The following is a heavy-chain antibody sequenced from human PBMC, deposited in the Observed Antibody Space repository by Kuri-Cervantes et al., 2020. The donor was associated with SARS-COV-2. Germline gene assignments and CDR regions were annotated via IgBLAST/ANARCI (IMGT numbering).Heavy chain of an antibody. CDR1: GFTFGDYA. Sequence: GGSLRLSCTASGFTFGDYAMSWVRQAPGKGLEWVGFIRSKAYGGTTEYAASVKGRFTISRDDSKSIAYLQMNSLKTEDTAVYYCTRDGRIAARQWFYYYYYMDVWGKGTTVTVSS. CDR3: TRDGRIAARQWFYYYYYMDV. J-gene: IGHJ6*03. CDR2: IRSKAYGGTT. D-gene: IGHD6-6*01. V-gene: IGHV3-49*04.